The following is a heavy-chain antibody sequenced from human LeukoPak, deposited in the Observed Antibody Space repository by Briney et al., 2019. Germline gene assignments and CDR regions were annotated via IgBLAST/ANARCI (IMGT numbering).Heavy chain of an antibody. J-gene: IGHJ4*02. D-gene: IGHD6-13*01. CDR2: IRGSGGST. Sequence: GASLRLSCAASGFTFSSYAMSWVRQAPGKGLEWVSAIRGSGGSTYYADSVKGRFTISRDNSKNTLYLQMNSLRAEDTAVYYCAKGYSSSWYYRYFDYWGQGTLVTVSS. CDR3: AKGYSSSWYYRYFDY. CDR1: GFTFSSYA. V-gene: IGHV3-23*01.